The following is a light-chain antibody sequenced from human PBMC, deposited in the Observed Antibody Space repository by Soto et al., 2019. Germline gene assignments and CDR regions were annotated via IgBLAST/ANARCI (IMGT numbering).Light chain of an antibody. CDR3: QVVDINSDHYV. Sequence: SYELTQPPSVSVAPGQTAKITCGGNNIGRERVHWYQRKAGQAPVLVVYDDSDRPSGIPERFSGSNSGNTATLTISRVEAGDEGDYYCQVVDINSDHYVFGTGTKLTVL. V-gene: IGLV3-21*02. CDR1: NIGRER. J-gene: IGLJ1*01. CDR2: DDS.